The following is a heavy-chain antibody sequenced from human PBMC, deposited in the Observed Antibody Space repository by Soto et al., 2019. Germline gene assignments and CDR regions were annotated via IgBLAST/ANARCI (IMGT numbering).Heavy chain of an antibody. CDR3: AKDSFEFAGLTAN. V-gene: IGHV3-23*04. CDR2: ISGSGGST. CDR1: GFTVSSNY. J-gene: IGHJ4*02. Sequence: EVRLVETGGGLIQPGGSLRLSCTASGFTVSSNYMSWVRQAPGKGLEWVSAISGSGGSTYYADSVKGRFTISRDNSKNTLYLQMNSLRAEDTAVYYCAKDSFEFAGLTANWGQGTLVTVSS. D-gene: IGHD3-10*01.